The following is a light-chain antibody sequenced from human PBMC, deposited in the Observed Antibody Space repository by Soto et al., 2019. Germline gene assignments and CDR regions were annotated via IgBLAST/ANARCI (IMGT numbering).Light chain of an antibody. Sequence: SVLTQPPSASGTPGQGATISSSGSSSHIGSNYVYWYQQLPGTAPKLLIYNNNQRPSGVTDRFSASKSGTSASLAIRGLRSGDEADYYCSSWDGRMSGDVFGGGTKVTVL. J-gene: IGLJ1*01. CDR3: SSWDGRMSGDV. CDR2: NNN. V-gene: IGLV1-47*02. CDR1: SSHIGSNY.